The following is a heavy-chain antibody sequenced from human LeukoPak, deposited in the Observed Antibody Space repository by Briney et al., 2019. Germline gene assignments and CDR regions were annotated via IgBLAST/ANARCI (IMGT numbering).Heavy chain of an antibody. J-gene: IGHJ4*02. V-gene: IGHV3-21*01. D-gene: IGHD3-22*01. CDR2: ISSSSSYI. CDR1: GFTFSSYS. Sequence: GGSLRLSCAASGFTFSSYSMNWVRQAPGKGLEWVSSISSSSSYIYYADSVKGRFTISRDNAKKSVYLQISSLRAEDTAVYYCARGRPNYYDTSGYYYGGYYFDYWGQGALVTVS. CDR3: ARGRPNYYDTSGYYYGGYYFDY.